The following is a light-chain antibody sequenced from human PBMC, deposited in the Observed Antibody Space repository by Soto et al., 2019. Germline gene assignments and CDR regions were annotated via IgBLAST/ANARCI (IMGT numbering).Light chain of an antibody. V-gene: IGKV3D-15*01. CDR3: QQFTSYPLT. Sequence: ETLMTQSPATLSVSPGERATLSCRASQNVSSNLAWYQQKPGQAPRLLIYDASSRATGIPDRFSGGGSGTDFTLTISRLEPEDFAVYYCQQFTSYPLTFGGGTKVDIK. CDR2: DAS. J-gene: IGKJ4*01. CDR1: QNVSSN.